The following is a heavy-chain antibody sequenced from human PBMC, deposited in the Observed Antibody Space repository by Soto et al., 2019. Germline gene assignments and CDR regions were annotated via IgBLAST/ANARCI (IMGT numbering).Heavy chain of an antibody. J-gene: IGHJ4*02. V-gene: IGHV4-59*01. D-gene: IGHD2-15*01. CDR1: GDSISGYY. Sequence: SETLSLTCTVSGDSISGYYCSWSRQPPGKGLEWIGYIYYSGSTNYNPSLKGRVTMSVDTSKNQFSLKLTSVTAADTAMYFCAKYRRTDAEGYTFDYWGQGALVTVSS. CDR3: AKYRRTDAEGYTFDY. CDR2: IYYSGST.